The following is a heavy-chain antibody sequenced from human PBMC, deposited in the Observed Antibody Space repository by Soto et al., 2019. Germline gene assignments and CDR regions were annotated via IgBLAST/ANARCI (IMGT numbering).Heavy chain of an antibody. CDR1: AGSITTCY. V-gene: IGHV4-59*01. CDR3: ASSGIVGREVNTWFDP. J-gene: IGHJ5*02. Sequence: SETLSLTCTVSAGSITTCYWSWIGQPLGKALEWIGYISYRGSTNYNPSLKSRLTISIDTSKSQISLKLTSMTTADTAVYYCASSGIVGREVNTWFDPWGQGTLVTVSS. CDR2: ISYRGST. D-gene: IGHD3-22*01.